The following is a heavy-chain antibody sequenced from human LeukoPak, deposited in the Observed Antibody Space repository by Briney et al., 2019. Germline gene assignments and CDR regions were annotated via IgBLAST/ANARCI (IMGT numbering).Heavy chain of an antibody. Sequence: PSETLSLTCTVSGGSISSYYWSWIRQPPGKGLEWIGYIYYSGSTNYNPSLKSRVTISVDTSKNQFSLKLSSVTAADTAVYYCARATGNWEFDYWGQGTLVTVSS. V-gene: IGHV4-59*08. CDR3: ARATGNWEFDY. D-gene: IGHD4-23*01. CDR1: GGSISSYY. J-gene: IGHJ4*02. CDR2: IYYSGST.